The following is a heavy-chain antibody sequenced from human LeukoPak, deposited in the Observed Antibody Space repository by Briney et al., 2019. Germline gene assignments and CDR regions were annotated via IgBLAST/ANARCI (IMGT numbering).Heavy chain of an antibody. CDR3: ARIYSNYKNWFDP. V-gene: IGHV4-59*11. J-gene: IGHJ5*02. Sequence: PSETLSLTCTVSGGSISSHYWSWIRQPPGKGLEWIGYIYYSGSTNYNPSLKIRVTISVDTSKNQFSLKLSSVTAADTAVYYCARIYSNYKNWFDPWGQGTLVTVSS. D-gene: IGHD4-11*01. CDR2: IYYSGST. CDR1: GGSISSHY.